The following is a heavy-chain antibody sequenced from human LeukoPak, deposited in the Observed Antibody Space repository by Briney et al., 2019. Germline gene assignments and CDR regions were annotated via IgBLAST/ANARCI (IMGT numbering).Heavy chain of an antibody. CDR1: GGSFSGYY. D-gene: IGHD2-21*02. CDR2: INHSGGT. CDR3: ARSKVPATGNWFDP. J-gene: IGHJ5*02. V-gene: IGHV4-34*01. Sequence: SETLSLTCAVYGGSFSGYYWSWIRQPPGKGLEWIGEINHSGGTNYNPSLKSRATISVDTSKSQFSLKLSSVTAADTAVYYCARSKVPATGNWFDPWGQGTLVTVSS.